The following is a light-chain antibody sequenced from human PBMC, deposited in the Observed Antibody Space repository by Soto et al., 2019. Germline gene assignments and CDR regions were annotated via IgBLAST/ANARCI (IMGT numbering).Light chain of an antibody. CDR1: SSDVGGYNY. CDR3: SSYTSSSNPYVV. J-gene: IGLJ2*01. Sequence: QSALTQPASVSGSPGQSITISCTGTSSDVGGYNYVSWYQQHPGKAPKLMIYDVSNRPSGVSNRLSGSKSGNTASLTISGLQAEDEADYYCSSYTSSSNPYVVFGGGTKLTVL. V-gene: IGLV2-14*01. CDR2: DVS.